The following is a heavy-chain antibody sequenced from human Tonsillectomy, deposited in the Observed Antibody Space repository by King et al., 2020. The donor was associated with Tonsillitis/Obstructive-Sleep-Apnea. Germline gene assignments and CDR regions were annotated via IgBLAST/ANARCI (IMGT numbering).Heavy chain of an antibody. V-gene: IGHV5-10-1*03. CDR1: GYSFTSYW. J-gene: IGHJ4*02. CDR2: IDPGDSYT. Sequence: VQLVESGAEVKKPGESLRISCKGSGYSFTSYWISWVRQMPGKGLEWMGRIDPGDSYTNYSPSFQGHVTISIDKSISTAYLQWSSLKASDTAMYYCARVGGHYYTSGRYYTARRPFDYWGQGTLVTVSS. CDR3: ARVGGHYYTSGRYYTARRPFDY. D-gene: IGHD3-10*01.